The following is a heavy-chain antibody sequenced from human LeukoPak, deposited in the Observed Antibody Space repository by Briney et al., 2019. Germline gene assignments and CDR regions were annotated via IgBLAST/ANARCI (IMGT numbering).Heavy chain of an antibody. CDR2: TYYRSNWYN. V-gene: IGHV6-1*01. D-gene: IGHD6-13*01. CDR3: ALGAAGTYNY. J-gene: IGHJ4*02. CDR1: GDSVSSNNAA. Sequence: SQTLSLTCVISGDSVSSNNAAWNWIRQSPSRGLQLLGRTYYRSNWYNDYAASVKSRITIKPDTSKNQFSLQLNSVTPEDTAVYYCALGAAGTYNYWGQGTLVTVSS.